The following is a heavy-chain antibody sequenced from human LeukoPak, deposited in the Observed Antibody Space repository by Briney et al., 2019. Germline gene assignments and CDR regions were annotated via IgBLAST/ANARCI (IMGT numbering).Heavy chain of an antibody. V-gene: IGHV4-61*02. CDR1: GGSISSGSYY. CDR2: IYTSGST. J-gene: IGHJ4*02. D-gene: IGHD3-10*01. CDR3: ARDRSYGSGSYMPDY. Sequence: SQTLSLTCTVSGGSISSGSYYWSWIRQPAGKGLEGIGRIYTSGSTNYNPSLKSRVTISVDTSKNQFSLKLSSVTAADTAVYYCARDRSYGSGSYMPDYWGQGTLVTVSS.